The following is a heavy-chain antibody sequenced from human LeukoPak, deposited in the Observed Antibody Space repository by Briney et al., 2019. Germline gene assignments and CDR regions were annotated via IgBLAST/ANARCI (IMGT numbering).Heavy chain of an antibody. CDR2: IKQDGSDK. V-gene: IGHV3-7*03. Sequence: GGSLRLSCAASGFTFSNLWMSWVRQAPGKGLKWVANIKQDGSDKYYVDSVKGRFTISRDNAKNSLYLQMNSLRAEDTAIYHCATSTAAAGTDWGRGTLVTVSS. D-gene: IGHD6-13*01. J-gene: IGHJ4*02. CDR1: GFTFSNLW. CDR3: ATSTAAAGTD.